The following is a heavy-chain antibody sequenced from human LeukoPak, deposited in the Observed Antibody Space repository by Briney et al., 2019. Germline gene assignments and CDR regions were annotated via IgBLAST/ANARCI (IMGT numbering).Heavy chain of an antibody. CDR1: GYTFTGYY. D-gene: IGHD3-10*01. V-gene: IGHV1-2*02. Sequence: ASVKVSCKASGYTFTGYYMHWVRQAPGQGLEWMGWINPNIGGTNYAQKFQGRVTMTRDTSISTAYMELSRLRSDDTAVYYCARASPYYYGSGSAYYFDYWGQGTLVTVSS. CDR2: INPNIGGT. CDR3: ARASPYYYGSGSAYYFDY. J-gene: IGHJ4*02.